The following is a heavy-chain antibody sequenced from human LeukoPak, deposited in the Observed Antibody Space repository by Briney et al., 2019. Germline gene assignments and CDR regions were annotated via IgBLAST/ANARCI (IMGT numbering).Heavy chain of an antibody. J-gene: IGHJ3*02. D-gene: IGHD1-26*01. CDR3: GKNRYSGSLSPFDI. CDR2: ISGGGGNT. V-gene: IGHV3-23*01. CDR1: KFAFSSYA. Sequence: GGSLRLSCAASKFAFSSYAMSWVRQAPGKGLEWVSAISGGGGNTYYADSVRGRFTISRDNSKNTLYLQMNSLRAEDTAVYYCGKNRYSGSLSPFDIWGQGTMVTVSS.